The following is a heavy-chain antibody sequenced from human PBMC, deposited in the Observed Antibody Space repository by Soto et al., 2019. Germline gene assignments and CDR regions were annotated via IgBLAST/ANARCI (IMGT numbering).Heavy chain of an antibody. CDR1: GFTFSSYA. CDR2: IGGSGDNT. D-gene: IGHD5-12*01. V-gene: IGHV3-23*01. Sequence: GGSVRLSCAASGFTFSSYAISWVRQAPGKGLEWVSGIGGSGDNTYYADSVRGRFTISRDNSRNTLYLQMNSLRAEDTALYYCAKTISGYFWAGDSWGRGTLVTVSS. CDR3: AKTISGYFWAGDS. J-gene: IGHJ4*02.